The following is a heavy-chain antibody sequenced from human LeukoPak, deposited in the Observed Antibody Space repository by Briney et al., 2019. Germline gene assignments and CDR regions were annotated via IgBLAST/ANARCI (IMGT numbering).Heavy chain of an antibody. J-gene: IGHJ4*02. CDR1: GFTFSSYG. Sequence: PEGSLRLSCAASGFTFSSYGMHWVRQAPGKGLEWVAFIRYDGSNKYYADSVMGRFTISRDNSKNTLYLQMNSLRAEDTAVYYCAKDGSIAAAGTFDYWGQGTLVTVSS. CDR3: AKDGSIAAAGTFDY. D-gene: IGHD6-13*01. CDR2: IRYDGSNK. V-gene: IGHV3-30*02.